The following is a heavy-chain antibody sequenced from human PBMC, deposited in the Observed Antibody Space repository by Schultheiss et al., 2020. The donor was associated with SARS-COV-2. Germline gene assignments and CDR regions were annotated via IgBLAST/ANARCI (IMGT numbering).Heavy chain of an antibody. D-gene: IGHD6-19*01. CDR3: ARGTGWLIES. V-gene: IGHV3-23*01. Sequence: LSLTCTVSGGSISSGGYYWSWIRQHPGKGLEWVSAISGSGGSTYYADSVKGRFTISRDNSKNTLYLQMNSLRAEDTAVYYCARGTGWLIESWGQGTLVTVSS. J-gene: IGHJ5*02. CDR1: GGSISSGGYY. CDR2: ISGSGGST.